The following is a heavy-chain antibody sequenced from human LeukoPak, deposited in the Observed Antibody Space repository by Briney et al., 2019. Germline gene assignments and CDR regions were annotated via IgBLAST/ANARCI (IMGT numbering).Heavy chain of an antibody. CDR3: GLYSSSQTAMDV. CDR1: GLSFSRYW. V-gene: IGHV3-7*01. J-gene: IGHJ6*02. CDR2: INQDGSEK. D-gene: IGHD2-2*01. Sequence: GGSLRLSCAASGLSFSRYWMSWVRQAPGKGLEWVANINQDGSEKYYVDSVKGRFTTSRDNAKNSLYVQMNSLRAEDTAVYYCGLYSSSQTAMDVWGQGTAVTVSS.